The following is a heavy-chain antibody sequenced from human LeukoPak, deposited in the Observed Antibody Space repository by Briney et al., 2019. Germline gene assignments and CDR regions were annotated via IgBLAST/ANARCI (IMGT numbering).Heavy chain of an antibody. CDR1: GFTFSSYS. CDR2: ISGSSSYI. Sequence: GGSLRLSCAASGFTFSSYSMNWVRQAPGKGLEWVSSISGSSSYIYYADSVKGRFTISRDNAKNSLYLQMNSLRAEDTAVYYCARVMRGGSSVIGIDYWGQGTLVTVSS. J-gene: IGHJ4*02. D-gene: IGHD6-19*01. CDR3: ARVMRGGSSVIGIDY. V-gene: IGHV3-21*01.